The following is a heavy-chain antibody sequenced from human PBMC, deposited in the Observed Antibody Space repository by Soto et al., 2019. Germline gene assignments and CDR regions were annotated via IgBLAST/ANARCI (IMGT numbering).Heavy chain of an antibody. V-gene: IGHV1-3*01. Sequence: ASVKVSCKASGYTFTSYAMHWVRQAPGQRLEWMGWINAGNGNTKYSQKFQGRVTITRDASASTAYMELSSLRSEDTAVYYCARDRSGYSYGPNWLDPWGQGTLVTVSS. CDR1: GYTFTSYA. J-gene: IGHJ5*02. CDR3: ARDRSGYSYGPNWLDP. CDR2: INAGNGNT. D-gene: IGHD5-18*01.